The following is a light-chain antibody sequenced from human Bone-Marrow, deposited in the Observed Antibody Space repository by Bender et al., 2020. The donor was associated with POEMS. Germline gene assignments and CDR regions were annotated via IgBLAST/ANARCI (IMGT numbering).Light chain of an antibody. CDR3: SSYKPTTL. Sequence: QSVLTQPASVSGSLGQSVTISCIGSSSDIGYKYVSWYQHHPGKAPTLLIYDVTSRPSGVSDRFSGSKSGNTASLTISGLQAEDEADYYCSSYKPTTLFGTGTKVIVL. V-gene: IGLV2-14*03. CDR1: SSDIGYKY. J-gene: IGLJ1*01. CDR2: DVT.